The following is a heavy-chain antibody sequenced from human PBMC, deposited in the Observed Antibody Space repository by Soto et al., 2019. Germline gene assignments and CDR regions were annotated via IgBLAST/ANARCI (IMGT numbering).Heavy chain of an antibody. Sequence: ASVKVSCKASGYTFNSYGISWVRQAPGQGLEWMGWISAYNGNTNYAQKLQGRVTMTTDTSTSTAYMELRSVRSDDTAVYYCSSDLGYVDLVSTIIYNWFDPWGQGTLVTVSS. D-gene: IGHD5-12*01. J-gene: IGHJ5*02. V-gene: IGHV1-18*01. CDR3: SSDLGYVDLVSTIIYNWFDP. CDR2: ISAYNGNT. CDR1: GYTFNSYG.